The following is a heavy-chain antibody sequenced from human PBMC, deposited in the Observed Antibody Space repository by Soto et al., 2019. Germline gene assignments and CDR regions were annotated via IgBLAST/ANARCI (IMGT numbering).Heavy chain of an antibody. CDR1: GYTLNNYW. D-gene: IGHD5-18*01. J-gene: IGHJ6*02. CDR3: ARGIQYRYGMDV. Sequence: EVQVVESGGGLVQPGGSLRLSCAADGYTLNNYWMHWVRQAPGKGLVWVSRINSDGSSAFYADSVKGRFTSSRDNAKNTVYLQMNSLRAEDTAVYFCARGIQYRYGMDVWGQGTTVTVSS. CDR2: INSDGSSA. V-gene: IGHV3-74*01.